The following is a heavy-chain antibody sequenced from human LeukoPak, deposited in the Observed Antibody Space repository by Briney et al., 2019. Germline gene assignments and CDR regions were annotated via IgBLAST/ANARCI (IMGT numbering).Heavy chain of an antibody. J-gene: IGHJ4*02. CDR2: IYYSGST. D-gene: IGHD1-26*01. CDR1: GGSISSSSYY. Sequence: SETLSLTCTVSGGSISSSSYYWGWIRQPPGKGLEWIGSIYYSGSTYYNPSLKSRVTISVDTSKNQFSLKLSSVTAADTAVYYCASSGDRELLYPDMYYFDYWGQGTLVTVSS. CDR3: ASSGDRELLYPDMYYFDY. V-gene: IGHV4-39*01.